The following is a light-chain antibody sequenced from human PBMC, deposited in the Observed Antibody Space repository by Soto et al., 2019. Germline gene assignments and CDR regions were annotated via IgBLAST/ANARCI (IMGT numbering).Light chain of an antibody. J-gene: IGKJ1*01. Sequence: EIVMTQSPATLSLSPGERATLSCRAMQSVDKYLVWYQQKPGQAPRLLIYDASNRATGIPARFSGSGSGTDLTLTISSLEPEDFAVYYCQQRGNRPWTFGSGTKV. CDR3: QQRGNRPWT. V-gene: IGKV3-11*01. CDR2: DAS. CDR1: QSVDKY.